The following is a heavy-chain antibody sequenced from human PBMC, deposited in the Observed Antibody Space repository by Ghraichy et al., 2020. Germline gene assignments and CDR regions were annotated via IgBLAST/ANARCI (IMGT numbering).Heavy chain of an antibody. CDR1: GFTFSSYA. Sequence: LSLTCAASGFTFSSYAMSWIRQAPGKGPEWVSAIGGSGGNIYYADSMKGRFTISRDNSKNTLYLQMNSLRAEDTALYYCTKEASLTGYADFWGQGTLVTVSS. CDR3: TKEASLTGYADF. V-gene: IGHV3-23*01. CDR2: IGGSGGNI. J-gene: IGHJ4*02. D-gene: IGHD2-2*01.